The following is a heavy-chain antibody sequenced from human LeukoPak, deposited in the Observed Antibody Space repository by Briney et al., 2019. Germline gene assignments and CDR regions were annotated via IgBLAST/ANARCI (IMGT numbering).Heavy chain of an antibody. CDR1: GGSISHYY. V-gene: IGHV4-4*07. D-gene: IGHD2-2*01. CDR3: ARDDCAITYCYELAYGWFDP. CDR2: IYTSDNT. Sequence: PSETLSLTCTVSGGSISHYYWSWIRQPAGKGLEWIGRIYTSDNTHYNPSLKSRVTISIDRSKNQFSLKLTSVTAADTAVYYCARDDCAITYCYELAYGWFDPWGQGTLVTVSS. J-gene: IGHJ5*02.